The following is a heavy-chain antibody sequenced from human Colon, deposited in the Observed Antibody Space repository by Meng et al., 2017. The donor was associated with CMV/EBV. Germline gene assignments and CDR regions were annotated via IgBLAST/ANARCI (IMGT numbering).Heavy chain of an antibody. Sequence: LSCAASGFTLSSSGVSWVRQARGKGLEWVSGVSGTATSTYYADSVKGRFTISRDNSKNTLYLQMNSLRAEDTAVYYCAKDNGWLSAYWGQGTLVTVSS. CDR1: GFTLSSSG. V-gene: IGHV3-23*01. CDR2: VSGTATST. CDR3: AKDNGWLSAY. D-gene: IGHD3-22*01. J-gene: IGHJ4*02.